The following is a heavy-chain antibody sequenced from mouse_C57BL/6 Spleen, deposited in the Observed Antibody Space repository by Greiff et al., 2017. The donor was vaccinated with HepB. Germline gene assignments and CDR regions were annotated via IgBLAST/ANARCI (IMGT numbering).Heavy chain of an antibody. D-gene: IGHD2-12*01. CDR3: ARGIRPLDY. CDR2: ISDGGSYT. J-gene: IGHJ2*01. Sequence: EVQLVESGGGLVKPGGSLKLSCAASGFTFSSYAMSWVRQTPEKRLEWVATISDGGSYTYYPDNVKGRFTISRDNAKNNLYLQMSHLKSEDTAMYYCARGIRPLDYWGQGTTLTVSS. CDR1: GFTFSSYA. V-gene: IGHV5-4*01.